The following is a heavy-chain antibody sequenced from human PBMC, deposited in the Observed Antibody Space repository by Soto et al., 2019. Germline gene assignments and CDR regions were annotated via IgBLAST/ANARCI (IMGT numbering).Heavy chain of an antibody. J-gene: IGHJ4*02. V-gene: IGHV3-23*01. CDR2: ISGSGATT. CDR1: GFTFSNCA. D-gene: IGHD3-22*01. Sequence: EVQLLESGGGLGQPGGSLRLSCAASGFTFSNCAMTWVRQAPGKGLEWVSGISGSGATTHYADSVKGRFITSRDNSNNMLHLQMDGLRAEDAALYYCVKDDSGGLFPDYWGRGTLVTVSS. CDR3: VKDDSGGLFPDY.